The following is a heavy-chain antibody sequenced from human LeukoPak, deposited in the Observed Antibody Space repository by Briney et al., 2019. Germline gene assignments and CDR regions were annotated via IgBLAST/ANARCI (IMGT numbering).Heavy chain of an antibody. Sequence: RAGGSLRLSCAASGFIFDEYGMSWVRQAPGKGLEWVAGISLNGGSTGYADSVKGRFTISRDNSKNTLYLQMNSLRAEDTAVYYCAKDPYDYYDSSGYYYEPYFDYWGQGTLVTVSS. V-gene: IGHV3-20*04. J-gene: IGHJ4*02. D-gene: IGHD3-22*01. CDR2: ISLNGGST. CDR3: AKDPYDYYDSSGYYYEPYFDY. CDR1: GFIFDEYG.